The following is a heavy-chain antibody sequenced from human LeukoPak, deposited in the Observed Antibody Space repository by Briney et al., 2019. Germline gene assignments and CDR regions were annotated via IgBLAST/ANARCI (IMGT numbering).Heavy chain of an antibody. CDR2: INPTSGGT. D-gene: IGHD1-26*01. CDR3: ARDSSGSYLDY. CDR1: GYTFTGYY. V-gene: IGHV1-2*02. Sequence: ASVKVSCKASGYTFTGYYLHWVRQAPGQGLECMGWINPTSGGTNYAQNFQGRVTMTRDTSISTAYMELSRLRSDDTAVFYCARDSSGSYLDYWGQGTLVTVSS. J-gene: IGHJ4*02.